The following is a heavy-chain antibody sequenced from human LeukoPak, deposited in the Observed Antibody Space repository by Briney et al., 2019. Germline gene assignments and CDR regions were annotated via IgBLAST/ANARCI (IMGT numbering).Heavy chain of an antibody. V-gene: IGHV4-4*07. CDR1: GGPMRSHY. CDR2: MYTSGTT. J-gene: IGHJ3*02. CDR3: AREVYYDILTDAFDI. D-gene: IGHD3-9*01. Sequence: SDTVSLICTVSGGPMRSHYGIGMPHPAARAREGIVRMYTSGTTNYNPSLKRRVPMSVDTSKTQFSLKLSSVTAADTAVYYCAREVYYDILTDAFDIWGQGTMVTVSS.